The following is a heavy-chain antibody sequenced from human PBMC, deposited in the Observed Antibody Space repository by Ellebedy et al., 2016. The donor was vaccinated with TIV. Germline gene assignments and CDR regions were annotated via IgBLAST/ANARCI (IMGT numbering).Heavy chain of an antibody. V-gene: IGHV3-21*04. Sequence: GESLKISCAASGFTFSSYSMNWVRQAPGKGLEWVSSISSSSSYIYYADSVRGRFTISRDDSKNTLYLQMNNLSDEDTAVYYCARDYCCDDAFDIWGQGTMVTVSS. CDR1: GFTFSSYS. D-gene: IGHD2-21*01. J-gene: IGHJ3*02. CDR2: ISSSSSYI. CDR3: ARDYCCDDAFDI.